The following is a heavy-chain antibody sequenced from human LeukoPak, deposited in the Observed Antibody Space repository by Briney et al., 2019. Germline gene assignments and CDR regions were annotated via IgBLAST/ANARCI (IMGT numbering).Heavy chain of an antibody. D-gene: IGHD2-8*01. CDR1: GGSINTDF. Sequence: KPSETLSLTCTVSGGSINTDFWSWIRQPPGKGLEWIGYIHHSGRTSHNPSLRGRVTISLDTSENQFSLRLSSVTAADTAVYYCARQICTSYSCVNMDVWGKGTTVTVSS. J-gene: IGHJ6*03. CDR2: IHHSGRT. CDR3: ARQICTSYSCVNMDV. V-gene: IGHV4-59*08.